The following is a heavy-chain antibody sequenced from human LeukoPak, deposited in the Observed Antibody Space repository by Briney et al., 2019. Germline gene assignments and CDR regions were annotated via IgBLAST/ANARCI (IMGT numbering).Heavy chain of an antibody. D-gene: IGHD3-9*01. CDR3: AKGVLRYFDWLPGDY. CDR1: GFTFSSFA. CDR2: ISGSGGST. Sequence: GGSLRLSCAAPGFTFSSFALSWVRQAPGKGLEWASAISGSGGSTYYADSVKGRFTISRDNPKNTLYLQMNSLRAEDTAVYYCAKGVLRYFDWLPGDYWGQGTLVTVSS. V-gene: IGHV3-23*01. J-gene: IGHJ4*02.